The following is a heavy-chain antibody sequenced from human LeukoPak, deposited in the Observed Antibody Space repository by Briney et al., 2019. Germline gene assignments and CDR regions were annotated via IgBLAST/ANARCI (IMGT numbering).Heavy chain of an antibody. Sequence: PGESLRLSCTTSGFIFSNYDFHWVRQAPGKGLEWVALIRNDIPKDGINKYYADSIRGRFTISRDNSKNTVYLQMNSLRVADTAMYYCAKGDSNWGQGTLVTVSS. D-gene: IGHD6-13*01. CDR2: IPKDGINK. CDR3: AKGDSN. V-gene: IGHV3-30*02. J-gene: IGHJ4*02. CDR1: GFIFSNYD.